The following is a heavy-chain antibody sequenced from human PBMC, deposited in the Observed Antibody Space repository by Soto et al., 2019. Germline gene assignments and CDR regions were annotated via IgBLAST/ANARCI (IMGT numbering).Heavy chain of an antibody. J-gene: IGHJ5*02. CDR1: GFTFSSYG. Sequence: GGSLRLSCVGSGFTFSSYGMHWVRQTPGKGLEWVAVISYDGSSTYYGDSVKGRFTMSRDNSKNTVYLEMNSLRVEDTAMYYCAKEHHDFRGGYYPSANWFDPWGQGTLVTVSS. CDR2: ISYDGSST. CDR3: AKEHHDFRGGYYPSANWFDP. D-gene: IGHD3-3*01. V-gene: IGHV3-30*18.